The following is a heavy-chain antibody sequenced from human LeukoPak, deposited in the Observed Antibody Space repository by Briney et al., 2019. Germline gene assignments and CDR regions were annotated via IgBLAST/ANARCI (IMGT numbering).Heavy chain of an antibody. CDR3: ARADYDFWSGPNPKPLDN. CDR1: GFTFSEYA. D-gene: IGHD3-3*01. CDR2: ISSNGGST. Sequence: QPGGSLRLSCAASGFTFSEYAMHWVRQAPGKGLEYVSVISSNGGSTYYANSVKGRFTISRDNSKNTLYLQMGSLRAEDMAVYYCARADYDFWSGPNPKPLDNWGQGTLVTVSS. V-gene: IGHV3-64*01. J-gene: IGHJ4*02.